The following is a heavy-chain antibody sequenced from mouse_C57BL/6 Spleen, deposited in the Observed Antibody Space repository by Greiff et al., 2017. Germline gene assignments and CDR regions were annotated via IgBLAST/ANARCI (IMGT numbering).Heavy chain of an antibody. CDR3: ARGFDDPYFDY. Sequence: VQLQQPGAELVRPGSSVKLSCKASGYTFTSYWMDWVKQRPGQGLEWIGNIYPSDSETHYNQKFKDKATLTVDKSSSTAYMQLSSLTSEDSAVYYCARGFDDPYFDYWGQGTTLTVSS. D-gene: IGHD2-3*01. CDR1: GYTFTSYW. CDR2: IYPSDSET. V-gene: IGHV1-61*01. J-gene: IGHJ2*01.